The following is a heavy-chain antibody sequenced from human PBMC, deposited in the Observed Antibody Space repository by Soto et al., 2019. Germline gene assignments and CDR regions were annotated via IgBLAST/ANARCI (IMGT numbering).Heavy chain of an antibody. CDR1: GDTVCSYA. D-gene: IGHD1-26*01. Sequence: GRSPGLSWAASGDTVCSYAVSWARQAPGKGLEWVSTISGSGASTYYADSVKGRFTISRDNSKNTLYLQMNSLRAEDTAVYYYSKDRSWSYVFDYSPHSGQCTLALGSS. CDR3: SKDRSWSYVFDYSPH. CDR2: ISGSGAST. J-gene: IGHJ1*01. V-gene: IGHV3-23*01.